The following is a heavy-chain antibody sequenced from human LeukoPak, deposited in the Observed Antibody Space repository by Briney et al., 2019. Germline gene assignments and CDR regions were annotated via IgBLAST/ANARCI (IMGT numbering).Heavy chain of an antibody. D-gene: IGHD1-26*01. Sequence: PGGSLRLSCTASGFTFSDLHISWIRQAPGKGLEWVSHISGSGYAIHHPGSVKGRFTISRDNAKNSLYLQMNSLRVEDSAVYYCARLSGTYSRGGDHWGQGTLVTVSS. CDR1: GFTFSDLH. CDR3: ARLSGTYSRGGDH. CDR2: ISGSGYAI. J-gene: IGHJ4*02. V-gene: IGHV3-11*01.